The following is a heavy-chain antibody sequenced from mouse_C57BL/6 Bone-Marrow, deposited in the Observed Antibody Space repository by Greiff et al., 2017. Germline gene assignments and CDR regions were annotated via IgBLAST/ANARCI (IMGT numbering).Heavy chain of an antibody. CDR3: ARGAVPYYFDY. V-gene: IGHV1-69*01. J-gene: IGHJ2*01. CDR1: GYTFTSYW. D-gene: IGHD1-1*01. Sequence: QVQLQQPGAELVMPGASVKLSCKASGYTFTSYWMHWVKQRPGQGLEWIGEIDPSDSYTNYNQKFKGKSTLTVDKSSSTAYMQLSSLTSEDAAVYDCARGAVPYYFDYWGQGTTLTVSS. CDR2: IDPSDSYT.